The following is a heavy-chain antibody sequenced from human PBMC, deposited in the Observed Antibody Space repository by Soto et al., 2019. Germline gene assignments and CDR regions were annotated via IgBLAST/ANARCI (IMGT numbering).Heavy chain of an antibody. Sequence: EVQLVESGGGLVQPGGSLRLSCAASGFTFSSYWMHWVRQAPGEGLVWVSRITSDGSTRSYADSVKGRFTISRDNAKNTLFLQMNSLRAEDTAVYYSEIVGYGAYHFDSWGQGTLVT. CDR3: EIVGYGAYHFDS. CDR2: ITSDGSTR. V-gene: IGHV3-74*01. D-gene: IGHD2-15*01. J-gene: IGHJ4*02. CDR1: GFTFSSYW.